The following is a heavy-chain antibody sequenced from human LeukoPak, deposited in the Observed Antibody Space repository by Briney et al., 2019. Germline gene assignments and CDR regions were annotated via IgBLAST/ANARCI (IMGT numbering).Heavy chain of an antibody. CDR2: IYHSGST. CDR1: GGSISSSSW. CDR3: ARDRYYYDSSGSQFDY. Sequence: SETLSLTCAVSGGSISSSSWWSWVRQPPGKGLEWIGEIYHSGSTNYNPSLKSRVTISVDKSKNQFSLKLSSVTAADTAVYYCARDRYYYDSSGSQFDYWGQGILVTVSS. D-gene: IGHD3-22*01. J-gene: IGHJ4*02. V-gene: IGHV4-4*02.